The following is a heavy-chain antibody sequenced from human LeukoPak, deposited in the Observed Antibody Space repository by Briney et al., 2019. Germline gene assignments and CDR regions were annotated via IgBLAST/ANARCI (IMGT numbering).Heavy chain of an antibody. J-gene: IGHJ5*02. Sequence: SVKVSCKASGGTFSSYAISWVRQAPGQGLEWMGGIIPIFGTANYAQKFQGRVTITADESTSTAYMEPSSLRSEDTAVYYCAREIGKIATYCSSTSCYHNWFDPWGQGTLVTVSS. CDR2: IIPIFGTA. CDR3: AREIGKIATYCSSTSCYHNWFDP. CDR1: GGTFSSYA. D-gene: IGHD2-2*01. V-gene: IGHV1-69*13.